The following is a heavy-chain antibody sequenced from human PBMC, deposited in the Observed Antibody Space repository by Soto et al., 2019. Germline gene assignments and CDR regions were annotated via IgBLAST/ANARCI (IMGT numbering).Heavy chain of an antibody. Sequence: TPSETLSLTCTVSGGSISSGGYYWSWIRQHPGKGLEWIGYIYYSGSTYYNPSLKSRVTISVDTSKNQFSLKLSSVTAADTAVYYCARVSPTRPSIAAAVNWFDPWGQGTLVTVSS. CDR1: GGSISSGGYY. V-gene: IGHV4-31*03. D-gene: IGHD6-13*01. J-gene: IGHJ5*02. CDR2: IYYSGST. CDR3: ARVSPTRPSIAAAVNWFDP.